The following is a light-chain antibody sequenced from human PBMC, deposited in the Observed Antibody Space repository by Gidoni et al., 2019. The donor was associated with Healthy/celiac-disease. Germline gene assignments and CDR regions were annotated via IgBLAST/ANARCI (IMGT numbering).Light chain of an antibody. CDR2: AAS. J-gene: IGKJ5*01. CDR3: QQSYSTPIT. Sequence: IQMTQSPSSLSASVGDRVTITCRASQSISSYLNWYQQKPGKAPKLLIYAASSLQSGVPSRFSGSGSGTDFTLTISSLQPEDFATYYCQQSYSTPITFXXXTRLEIK. CDR1: QSISSY. V-gene: IGKV1-39*01.